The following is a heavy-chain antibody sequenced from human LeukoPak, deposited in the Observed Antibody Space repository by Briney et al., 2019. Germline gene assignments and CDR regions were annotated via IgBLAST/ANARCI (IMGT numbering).Heavy chain of an antibody. J-gene: IGHJ5*02. V-gene: IGHV4-39*01. Sequence: PSETLSLTCTVSGGSISSSSYYWGWIRQPPGTGLEWLGSIYYSGSTYYNPSLKSRVTISVDTSKNQFSLKLSSVTAADTAVYYCALGKTSSWYFLAHWFDPWGQGTLVTVSS. D-gene: IGHD6-13*01. CDR3: ALGKTSSWYFLAHWFDP. CDR1: GGSISSSSYY. CDR2: IYYSGST.